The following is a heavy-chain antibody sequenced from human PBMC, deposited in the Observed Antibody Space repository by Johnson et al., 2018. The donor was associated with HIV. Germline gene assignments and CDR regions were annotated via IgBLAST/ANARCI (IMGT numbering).Heavy chain of an antibody. CDR1: GFTFSNVW. Sequence: VQLVESGGGLVKPGGSRRLSCAATGFTFSNVWMHWVHQAPGKGLEWVGRIKRKTDGGTTDYAAPVKGKFTISRDDSKNTLYLQMNSLTTEDTAVYYCTTAIVIDAFDIWGQGTMVTVSS. D-gene: IGHD3-16*02. J-gene: IGHJ3*02. V-gene: IGHV3-15*01. CDR2: IKRKTDGGTT. CDR3: TTAIVIDAFDI.